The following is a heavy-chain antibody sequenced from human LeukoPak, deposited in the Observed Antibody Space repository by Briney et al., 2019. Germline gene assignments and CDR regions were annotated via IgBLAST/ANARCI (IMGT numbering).Heavy chain of an antibody. CDR3: ARGLSFSPDH. Sequence: GRSLRLSCAASGFTFSSYAMHWVRQAPGKGLEWVAVISYDGSNKYYADSVKGRFTISRDNSKNTLYLQMNSLRAEDTAVYYCARGLSFSPDHWGQGTLVTVSS. V-gene: IGHV3-30*04. J-gene: IGHJ4*02. CDR2: ISYDGSNK. CDR1: GFTFSSYA.